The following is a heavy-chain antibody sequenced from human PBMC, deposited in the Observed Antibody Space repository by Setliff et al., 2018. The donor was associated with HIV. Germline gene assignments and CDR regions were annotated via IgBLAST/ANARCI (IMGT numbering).Heavy chain of an antibody. V-gene: IGHV1-69-2*01. CDR2: RYPRGDGT. CDR1: GYTFTDRF. J-gene: IGHJ4*02. CDR3: VRDPGYNSGWSGTTFDY. D-gene: IGHD6-19*01. Sequence: GASVKVSCKASGYTFTDRFITWFQQAPGKGLEWMGRRYPRGDGTIYAERFRGRLTLSADTSTNTAYMELDNLKSEDTAMYYCVRDPGYNSGWSGTTFDYWGQGTLVTVSS.